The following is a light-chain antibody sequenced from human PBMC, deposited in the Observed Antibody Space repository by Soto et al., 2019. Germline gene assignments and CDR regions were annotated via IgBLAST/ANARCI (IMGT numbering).Light chain of an antibody. CDR2: EVS. V-gene: IGLV2-8*01. Sequence: QSALTQPPSASGSPGQSVTISCTGTSSDVGGYNYVSWYQEHPGKAPKVIIFEVSKRPSGVPDRFSGSKSGNTASLTVSGLQAEDEAPYYCCSYAGSNTFVFGNGTKVTV. CDR3: CSYAGSNTFV. J-gene: IGLJ1*01. CDR1: SSDVGGYNY.